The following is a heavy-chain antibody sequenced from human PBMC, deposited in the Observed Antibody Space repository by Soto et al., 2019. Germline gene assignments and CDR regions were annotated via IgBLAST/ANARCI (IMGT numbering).Heavy chain of an antibody. D-gene: IGHD1-26*01. CDR1: GFTFSNAW. Sequence: KPVGSLRLSGAASGFTFSNAWMSWVRQARGKGLEWVGRIKSKTDGGTTDYAAPVKGRFTISRDDSKNTLYLQMNSLKTEDTAVYYCITGREITGYYGMDVWGQGTTVTVSS. J-gene: IGHJ6*02. V-gene: IGHV3-15*01. CDR3: ITGREITGYYGMDV. CDR2: IKSKTDGGTT.